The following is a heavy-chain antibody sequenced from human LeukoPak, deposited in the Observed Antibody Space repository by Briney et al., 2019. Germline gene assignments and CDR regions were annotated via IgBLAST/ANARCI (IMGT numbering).Heavy chain of an antibody. V-gene: IGHV3-74*01. CDR1: GFTFNNYW. CDR2: IKSDGSST. J-gene: IGHJ4*02. Sequence: GGSLRLSCAASGFTFNNYWMHWVRQAPGKGLVWVSRIKSDGSSTHYADSVKGRFTISRDNSKNTLYLQMNSLRAEDTAVYYCAKDQGYDILTGYSLFDCWGQGTLVTVSS. D-gene: IGHD3-9*01. CDR3: AKDQGYDILTGYSLFDC.